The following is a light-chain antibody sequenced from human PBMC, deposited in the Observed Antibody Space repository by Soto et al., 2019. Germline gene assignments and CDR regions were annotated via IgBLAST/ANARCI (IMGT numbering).Light chain of an antibody. CDR1: QSVSSSY. CDR3: QQYGSSPYT. J-gene: IGKJ2*01. V-gene: IGKV3-20*01. Sequence: EIVLTQSPGTLSLSPGERATLSCRASQSVSSSYLAWYQQKPGQAPRLLIYGASSSATGIPDRFSGSVSGPDFTLTISRLEPEDFAVYYCQQYGSSPYTFGQGTKLEIK. CDR2: GAS.